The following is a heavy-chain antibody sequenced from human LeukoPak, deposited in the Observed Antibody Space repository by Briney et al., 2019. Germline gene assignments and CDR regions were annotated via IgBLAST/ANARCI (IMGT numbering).Heavy chain of an antibody. D-gene: IGHD5-18*01. V-gene: IGHV3-15*01. CDR2: IKSKTDGGTT. CDR3: TTPYVDTAMFAY. Sequence: PGGSLRLSCAASGFTFSNAWMSWVRQAPGKGLEWVGRIKSKTDGGTTDYAAPVKGRFTISRDDSKNTLYLQMNSLKTEDTAVYYCTTPYVDTAMFAYWGQGTLVTVSS. CDR1: GFTFSNAW. J-gene: IGHJ4*02.